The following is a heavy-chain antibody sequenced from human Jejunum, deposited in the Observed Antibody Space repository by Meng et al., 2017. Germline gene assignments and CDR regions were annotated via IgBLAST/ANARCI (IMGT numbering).Heavy chain of an antibody. CDR3: ARGGTYCGSVGRATDY. V-gene: IGHV3-21*01. CDR2: ITGDSTYM. D-gene: IGHD2-21*01. CDR1: GFTFSTYD. J-gene: IGHJ4*02. Sequence: GESLKISCAASGFTFSTYDMSWIRQAPGKGLEWVSSITGDSTYMYYADSVKGRFTISRDNAGNSLYLQMNSLRADDTAVYYCARGGTYCGSVGRATDYWGQGTLVTVSS.